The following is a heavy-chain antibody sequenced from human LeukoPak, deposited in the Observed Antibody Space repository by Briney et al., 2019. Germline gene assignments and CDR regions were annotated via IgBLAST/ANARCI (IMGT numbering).Heavy chain of an antibody. J-gene: IGHJ4*02. CDR2: ISASVVST. CDR3: AKEYGPGSYYYDY. D-gene: IGHD3-10*01. CDR1: GFTFSTYA. V-gene: IGHV3-23*01. Sequence: GGSLRLSCAASGFTFSTYAMTWVRQAPGKGLEWVSGISASVVSTHYADSVKGRFTISRDNSKNTLYLQMNSLRAEDMAVYYCAKEYGPGSYYYDYWGQGTLVTVSS.